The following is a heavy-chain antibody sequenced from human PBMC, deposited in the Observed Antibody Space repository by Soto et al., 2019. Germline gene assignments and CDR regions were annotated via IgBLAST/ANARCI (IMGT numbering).Heavy chain of an antibody. V-gene: IGHV4-4*02. Sequence: QVKLQESGPGVVTPSETLSLTCAVSGGSITSNSWWSWVRQPPGKGLEWMGAIFHSGTTHYNPSLKSRVTFSVDKSANQFSLKVNSVTAADTAVYYCARRDIVATFAGESWGQGILVTVSS. D-gene: IGHD5-12*01. CDR2: IFHSGTT. J-gene: IGHJ5*02. CDR3: ARRDIVATFAGES. CDR1: GGSITSNSW.